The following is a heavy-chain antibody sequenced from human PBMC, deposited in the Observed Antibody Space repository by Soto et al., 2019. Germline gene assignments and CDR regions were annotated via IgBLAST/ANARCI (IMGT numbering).Heavy chain of an antibody. J-gene: IGHJ4*02. Sequence: ASVKVSCKASGYTFTSYGISWVRQAPGQGLEWMGWISAYNGNTNYAQKLQGRVTMTTDTSTSTAYMELRSLRSDDTAVHYCARSREVAGTFRSPSPSPPSDYWGQGTLVTVSS. V-gene: IGHV1-18*01. CDR2: ISAYNGNT. D-gene: IGHD6-19*01. CDR3: ARSREVAGTFRSPSPSPPSDY. CDR1: GYTFTSYG.